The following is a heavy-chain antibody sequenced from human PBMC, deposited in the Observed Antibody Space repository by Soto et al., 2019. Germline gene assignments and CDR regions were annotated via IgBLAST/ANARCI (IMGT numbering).Heavy chain of an antibody. Sequence: VKVACKASGYPFTSYAVRWVRQAPGQRLEWMGWINAGNGSTKYSQKFQGRVTITRDTSASTAYMELSSLRSEDTAVYYCASPVDTAMVGPYYYYGMDVWGQGTTVTVSS. V-gene: IGHV1-3*01. D-gene: IGHD5-18*01. CDR1: GYPFTSYA. CDR2: INAGNGST. J-gene: IGHJ6*02. CDR3: ASPVDTAMVGPYYYYGMDV.